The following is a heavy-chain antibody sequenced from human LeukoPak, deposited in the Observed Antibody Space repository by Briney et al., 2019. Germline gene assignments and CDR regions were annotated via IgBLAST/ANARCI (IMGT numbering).Heavy chain of an antibody. D-gene: IGHD3-22*01. Sequence: ASVKVSCKASGYTFTSYGISWVRQAPGQGLEWMGWISAYNGNTDYAQKLQGRVTMTTDTSTSTAYMELRSLRSDDTAVYYCAREPFGSSGYGFDYWGQGTLVTVSS. J-gene: IGHJ4*02. CDR1: GYTFTSYG. CDR2: ISAYNGNT. V-gene: IGHV1-18*01. CDR3: AREPFGSSGYGFDY.